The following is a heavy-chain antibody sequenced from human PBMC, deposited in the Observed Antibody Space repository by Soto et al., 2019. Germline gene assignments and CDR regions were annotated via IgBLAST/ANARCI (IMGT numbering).Heavy chain of an antibody. J-gene: IGHJ4*02. V-gene: IGHV3-30-3*01. CDR1: GFTFSDYI. Sequence: GGSLRLSCAASGFTFSDYIMHWVRQAPGEGLDWVAMVLHDGNNKYYADSVKGRFTISRDNSKNTLYLQMNSLRTEDTAMYYCARDDEDGSYCDLGYWGQGILVTVS. CDR3: ARDDEDGSYCDLGY. D-gene: IGHD3-10*01. CDR2: VLHDGNNK.